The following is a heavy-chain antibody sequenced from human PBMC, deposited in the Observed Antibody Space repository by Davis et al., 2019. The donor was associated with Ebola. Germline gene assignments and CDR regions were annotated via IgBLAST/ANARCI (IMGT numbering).Heavy chain of an antibody. Sequence: ASVKVSCKASGYTFTSYGITWVRQAPGQGLEWMGIINPSGGSTSYAQKFQGRVTMTRDTSTSTVYMELSSLRSEDTAVYYCAREGRITMVRGVIGFDYWGQGTLVTVSS. D-gene: IGHD3-10*01. J-gene: IGHJ4*02. CDR3: AREGRITMVRGVIGFDY. CDR2: INPSGGST. CDR1: GYTFTSYG. V-gene: IGHV1-46*01.